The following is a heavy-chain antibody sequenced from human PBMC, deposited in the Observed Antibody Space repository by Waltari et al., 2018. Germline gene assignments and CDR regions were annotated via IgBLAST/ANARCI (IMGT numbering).Heavy chain of an antibody. V-gene: IGHV1-2*02. CDR3: ARVKGPHNWNYPFDY. CDR1: GYTFTGYY. D-gene: IGHD1-7*01. CDR2: INPNSGGT. J-gene: IGHJ4*02. Sequence: QVQLVQSGAEVKKPGASVKVSCKASGYTFTGYYMHWVRQATGQGLEWMGWINPNSGGTNYAQKFQGRVTMTRDTSISTAYMELSRLRSDDTAVYYCARVKGPHNWNYPFDYWGQGTLVTVSS.